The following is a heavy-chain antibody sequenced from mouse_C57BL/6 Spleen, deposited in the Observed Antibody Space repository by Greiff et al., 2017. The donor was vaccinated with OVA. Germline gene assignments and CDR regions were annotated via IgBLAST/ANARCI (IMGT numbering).Heavy chain of an antibody. Sequence: VQLQQSGPELVKPGASVKISCKASGYTFTDYYMNWVKQSHGQSLEWIGDINPTNGGTRYNQKFKGKATLTVDKSSSTAYMELRSLTSEDSAVYYCASITTVVDGYFDVWGTGTTVTVSS. J-gene: IGHJ1*03. V-gene: IGHV1-26*01. CDR2: INPTNGGT. D-gene: IGHD1-1*01. CDR1: GYTFTDYY. CDR3: ASITTVVDGYFDV.